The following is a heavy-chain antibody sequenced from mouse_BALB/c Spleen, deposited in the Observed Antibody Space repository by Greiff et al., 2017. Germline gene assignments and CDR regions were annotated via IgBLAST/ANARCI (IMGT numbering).Heavy chain of an antibody. J-gene: IGHJ3*01. Sequence: EVNVVESGGGLVKPGGSLKLSCAASGFAFSSYDMSWVRQTPEKRLAWVAYISSGGGSTYYPDTVKGRFTISRDNAKNTLYLQMSSLKSEDTAMYYCARHGLTGRFAYWGQGTLVTVSA. V-gene: IGHV5-12-1*01. CDR1: GFAFSSYD. CDR2: ISSGGGST. CDR3: ARHGLTGRFAY. D-gene: IGHD4-1*01.